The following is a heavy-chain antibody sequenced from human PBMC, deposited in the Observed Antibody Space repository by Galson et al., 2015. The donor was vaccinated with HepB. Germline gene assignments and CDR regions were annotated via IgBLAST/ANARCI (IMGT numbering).Heavy chain of an antibody. V-gene: IGHV1-18*04. Sequence: SVKVSCKASGYTFTSYGITWVRQAPGQGLEWMGWISAYNGNTNYAQKFQGRVTVTTDTSTSTAYMELRSLRSDDTAVYYCARPAHSGYDYFNYYYYGMDVWGQGTTVAVSS. J-gene: IGHJ6*02. CDR3: ARPAHSGYDYFNYYYYGMDV. CDR2: ISAYNGNT. CDR1: GYTFTSYG. D-gene: IGHD5-12*01.